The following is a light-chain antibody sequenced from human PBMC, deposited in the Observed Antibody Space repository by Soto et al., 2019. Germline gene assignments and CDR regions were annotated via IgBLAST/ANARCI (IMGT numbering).Light chain of an antibody. J-gene: IGKJ1*01. V-gene: IGKV1-5*03. Sequence: DIQMTQSPSTLSATVGDRVTITCRASESISAWLAWYQQKPGKAPKLLIYKASSLESGVPSRFSGSGSGTEFTLTISSLQPDDFVTYYCQQYNSYSRTFGQGTKVDI. CDR1: ESISAW. CDR2: KAS. CDR3: QQYNSYSRT.